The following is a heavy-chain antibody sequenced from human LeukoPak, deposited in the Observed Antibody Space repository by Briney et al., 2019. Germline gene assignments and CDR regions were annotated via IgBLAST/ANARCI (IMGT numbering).Heavy chain of an antibody. J-gene: IGHJ4*02. CDR1: GGSISSYY. CDR2: ISYSGGA. CDR3: ARGNILTGYCFDF. Sequence: SETLSLTCTVSGGSISSYYWSWIRQPPGKGPEWIGYISYSGGANYNPSLKSRLTISLDTSKNQFSLKLSSVTAADTAVYYCARGNILTGYCFDFWGQGALVTVSS. D-gene: IGHD3-9*01. V-gene: IGHV4-59*12.